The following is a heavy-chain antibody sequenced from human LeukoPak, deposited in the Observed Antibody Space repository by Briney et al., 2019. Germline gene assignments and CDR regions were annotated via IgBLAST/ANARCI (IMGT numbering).Heavy chain of an antibody. D-gene: IGHD6-13*01. V-gene: IGHV4-39*01. Sequence: PSETLSLTCTVSGGSITTNSYYWGWIRQPPGKGLEWIGTIYYSGSTYYNPSLKSRVTISVDTSQNQFSLNLSSVTAADTAVYYRARQRELAAAGTAFDYWGQGTLVTVSS. CDR2: IYYSGST. J-gene: IGHJ4*02. CDR1: GGSITTNSYY. CDR3: ARQRELAAAGTAFDY.